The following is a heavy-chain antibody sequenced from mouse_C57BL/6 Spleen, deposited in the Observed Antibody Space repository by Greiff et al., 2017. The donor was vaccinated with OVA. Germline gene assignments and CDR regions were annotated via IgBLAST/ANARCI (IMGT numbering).Heavy chain of an antibody. D-gene: IGHD3-2*02. CDR1: GYSFTGYF. CDR2: INPYNGDT. Sequence: VQLQQSGPELVKPGDSVKISCKASGYSFTGYFMNWVMQSHGKSLEWIGRINPYNGDTFYNQKFKGKATLTVDKSSSPAYMELRSLTSEDAAVYYCARGRAQGFDYWGQGTTLTVSA. J-gene: IGHJ2*01. V-gene: IGHV1-20*01. CDR3: ARGRAQGFDY.